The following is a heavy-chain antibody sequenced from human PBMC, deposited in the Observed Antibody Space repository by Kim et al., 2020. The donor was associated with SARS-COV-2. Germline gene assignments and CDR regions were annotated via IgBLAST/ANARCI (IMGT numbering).Heavy chain of an antibody. V-gene: IGHV6-1*01. CDR1: GDSVSSNSAA. CDR2: TYYRSKWYN. CDR3: AREELGDCSSTSCYHWFDP. D-gene: IGHD2-2*01. J-gene: IGHJ5*02. Sequence: SQTLSLTCAISGDSVSSNSAAWNWIRQSPSRGLEWLGRTYYRSKWYNDYAVSVKSRITINPDTSKNQFSLQLNSVTPEDTAVYYCAREELGDCSSTSCYHWFDPWGQGTLVTVSS.